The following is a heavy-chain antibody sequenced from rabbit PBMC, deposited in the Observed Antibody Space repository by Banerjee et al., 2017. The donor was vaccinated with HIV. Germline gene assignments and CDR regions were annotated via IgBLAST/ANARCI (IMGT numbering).Heavy chain of an antibody. CDR1: GFSLSSGAM. CDR2: INAGSADST. CDR3: ARDLGGSSDL. V-gene: IGHV1S45*01. D-gene: IGHD8-1*01. Sequence: QEQLEESGGDLVKPEGSLTLTCTASGFSLSSGAMSWVRQAPGKGLEWIACINAGSADSTCYATWAKGRFTISKTSSTTVTLQMTSLTAADTTTYFCARDLGGSSDLWGPGTLVTVS. J-gene: IGHJ4*01.